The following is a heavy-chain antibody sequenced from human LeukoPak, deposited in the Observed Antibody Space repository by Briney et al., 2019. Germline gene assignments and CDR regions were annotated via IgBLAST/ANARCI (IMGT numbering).Heavy chain of an antibody. CDR3: ARDYDVLTAYPPTQLFDP. Sequence: SETLSLTCTVSGGSISSYYWSWIRHPPGKGLEWIGSIYYSGSTYYTPSLKSRVTISVDTFKNQFSLKLSSVTAADTAVYYCARDYDVLTAYPPTQLFDPWGQGTLVTVSS. D-gene: IGHD3-9*01. CDR2: IYYSGST. CDR1: GGSISSYY. V-gene: IGHV4-59*12. J-gene: IGHJ5*02.